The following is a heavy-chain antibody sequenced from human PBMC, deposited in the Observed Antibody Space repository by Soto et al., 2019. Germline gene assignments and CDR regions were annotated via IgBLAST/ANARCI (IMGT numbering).Heavy chain of an antibody. V-gene: IGHV3-33*01. D-gene: IGHD6-6*01. CDR3: TSPNYSSSPRYYYYGMDV. CDR1: GFTFSSYG. CDR2: IWYDGSNK. Sequence: GGSLRLSCAASGFTFSSYGMHCVRQAPGKGLEWVAVIWYDGSNKYYAASVKGRFTISRDDSKNTAYLQMNSLKTEDTAVYYCTSPNYSSSPRYYYYGMDVWGQGTTVTVSS. J-gene: IGHJ6*02.